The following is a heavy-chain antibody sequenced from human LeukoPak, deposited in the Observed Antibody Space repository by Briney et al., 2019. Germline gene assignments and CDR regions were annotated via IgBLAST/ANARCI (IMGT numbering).Heavy chain of an antibody. J-gene: IGHJ6*03. Sequence: GGSLRLSCASSGFTFSSYGMHWVRQAPGKGLEWVAFIRYDGSNKSYADSVKGRFTICRENSKNTLYLQMNSLRAEDTAVYYCAKDRRYCSGGSCYYMDVWGKGTTVTVS. V-gene: IGHV3-30*02. D-gene: IGHD2-15*01. CDR1: GFTFSSYG. CDR3: AKDRRYCSGGSCYYMDV. CDR2: IRYDGSNK.